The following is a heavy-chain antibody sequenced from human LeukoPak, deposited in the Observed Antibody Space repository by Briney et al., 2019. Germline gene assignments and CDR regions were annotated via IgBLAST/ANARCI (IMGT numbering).Heavy chain of an antibody. D-gene: IGHD1-14*01. Sequence: ASVKVSCKASGYTFTSYYMHWVRQAPGQGLEWMGIINPSGGSTSYAQKFQGRVAMTRDMSTSTVYMELSSLRSEDTAVYYCARVGRSSATTMNTIDYWGQGTLVTVSS. J-gene: IGHJ4*02. CDR1: GYTFTSYY. V-gene: IGHV1-46*01. CDR3: ARVGRSSATTMNTIDY. CDR2: INPSGGST.